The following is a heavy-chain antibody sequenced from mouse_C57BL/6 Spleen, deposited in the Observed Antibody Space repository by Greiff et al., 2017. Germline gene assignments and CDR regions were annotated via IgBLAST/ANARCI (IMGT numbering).Heavy chain of an antibody. CDR3: ARRDWDDYAMDY. CDR2: INPSNGGT. D-gene: IGHD4-1*01. J-gene: IGHJ4*01. Sequence: QVQLQQPGTELVKPGASVKLSCKASGYTFTSYWMHWVKQRPGQGLEWIGNINPSNGGTNYNEKFKSKATLTVDKSSSTAYMQLSSLTSEDAAVYDCARRDWDDYAMDYWGQGTSVTVSS. V-gene: IGHV1-53*01. CDR1: GYTFTSYW.